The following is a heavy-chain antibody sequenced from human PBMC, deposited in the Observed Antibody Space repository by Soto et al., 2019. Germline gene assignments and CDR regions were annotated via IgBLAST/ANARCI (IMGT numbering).Heavy chain of an antibody. J-gene: IGHJ4*02. CDR3: SRRAYRSDY. Sequence: EVQLVESGGGLVQPGGSLRLSCAVSGFTVGNNYMSWVRQAPGKGLEWVSLIYSGGTTGYADSVKGRFTISRDSSRNTVYLQMNSVKADDTAVYYCSRRAYRSDYWGQGTLVTVSS. D-gene: IGHD2-2*01. CDR2: IYSGGTT. V-gene: IGHV3-66*01. CDR1: GFTVGNNY.